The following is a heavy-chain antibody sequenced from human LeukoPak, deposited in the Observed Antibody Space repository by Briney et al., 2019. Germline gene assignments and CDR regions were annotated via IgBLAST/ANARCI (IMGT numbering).Heavy chain of an antibody. D-gene: IGHD2-2*01. CDR3: ARIAYCSSTSCSDAFDM. CDR2: INGHNGDT. Sequence: ASVKVSCKASGYTFTSYGLSWVRQVPGQGLEWLGWINGHNGDTNYAQKLQGRLTVTTDTSTSTAYMELGSLRSDDTAMYYCARIAYCSSTSCSDAFDMWGQGTMVTVSS. V-gene: IGHV1-18*01. J-gene: IGHJ3*02. CDR1: GYTFTSYG.